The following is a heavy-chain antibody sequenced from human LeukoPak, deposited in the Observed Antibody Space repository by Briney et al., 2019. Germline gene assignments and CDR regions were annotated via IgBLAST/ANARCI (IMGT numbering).Heavy chain of an antibody. J-gene: IGHJ3*02. CDR3: ARDSYSYDSSAFDI. V-gene: IGHV4-59*01. CDR2: IYYSGST. D-gene: IGHD3-22*01. CDR1: GGSISSYY. Sequence: SETLSLTCSASGGSISSYYWSWIRQPPGKGLEWIGYIYYSGSTNYNPSLKSRVTISVDTSKNQFSLKLSSVTAADTAVYYCARDSYSYDSSAFDIWGQGTMVTVSS.